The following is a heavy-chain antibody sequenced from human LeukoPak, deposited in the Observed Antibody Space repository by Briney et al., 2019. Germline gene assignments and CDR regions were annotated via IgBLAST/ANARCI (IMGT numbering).Heavy chain of an antibody. CDR2: MNPNSGNT. J-gene: IGHJ4*02. CDR1: GYTFISYD. D-gene: IGHD3-22*01. CDR3: ARGREGGTTMIVVVYDY. Sequence: ASVKVSCKASGYTFISYDINWVRQATGQGLEWMGWMNPNSGNTGYAQKFQGRVTMTRNTSISTAYMELSSLRSEDTAVYYCARGREGGTTMIVVVYDYWGQGTLVTVSS. V-gene: IGHV1-8*01.